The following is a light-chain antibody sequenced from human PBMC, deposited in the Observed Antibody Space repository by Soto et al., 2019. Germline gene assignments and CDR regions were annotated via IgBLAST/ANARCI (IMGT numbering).Light chain of an antibody. CDR3: QQYDTLPPIT. J-gene: IGKJ5*01. V-gene: IGKV1-27*01. CDR1: QGISNY. Sequence: DIQMTQSPSSLSASVGDRVTITCRASQGISNYIAWYQQKPGKVPKHLIYAASTLQSGVPSRFSGSGSGTDFTLTISSLQPEDVATYYCQQYDTLPPITFGQGTRLEIK. CDR2: AAS.